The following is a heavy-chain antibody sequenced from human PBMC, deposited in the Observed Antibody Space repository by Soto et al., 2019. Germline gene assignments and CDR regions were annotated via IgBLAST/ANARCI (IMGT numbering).Heavy chain of an antibody. CDR1: GGSFSGYY. V-gene: IGHV4-34*01. Sequence: QVQLQQWGAGLLKPSETLSLTCAVYGGSFSGYYWSWIRQPPGKGLEWIGEINHSGSTNYNPSLKSRVTISVDTYTNQFSLKLSSVTAADTAVYYCARGRKIRGASTTVRGVMFFNLDYWGQGTLVTVSS. D-gene: IGHD3-10*01. J-gene: IGHJ4*02. CDR2: INHSGST. CDR3: ARGRKIRGASTTVRGVMFFNLDY.